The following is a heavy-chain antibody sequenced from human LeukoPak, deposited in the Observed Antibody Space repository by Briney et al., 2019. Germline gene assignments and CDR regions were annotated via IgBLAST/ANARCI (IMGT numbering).Heavy chain of an antibody. V-gene: IGHV3-7*01. CDR1: RFTFSNYW. Sequence: GGSLRLSCAASRFTFSNYWMSWVRQAPGEGLEWVAQIKQDGSQKYYVDSVTGRFTISRDNAKNSLYLQMNSLRADDTAVYYCARGFCTSGRCSKYDYWGQGTLVTVSS. CDR2: IKQDGSQK. J-gene: IGHJ4*02. CDR3: ARGFCTSGRCSKYDY. D-gene: IGHD2-15*01.